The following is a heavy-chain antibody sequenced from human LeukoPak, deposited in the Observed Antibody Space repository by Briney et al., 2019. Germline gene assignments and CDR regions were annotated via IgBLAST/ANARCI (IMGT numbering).Heavy chain of an antibody. Sequence: GGSLRLSCVVSGFSFSSYAMAWVRQAPGRGLEWVSSISAGGRTYYADSGKGRFTISRDNSKETVFLQMNSLRAEDTAHYYCAKGKVNHDGAFDFWGQGTTVTVSS. CDR3: AKGKVNHDGAFDF. CDR1: GFSFSSYA. J-gene: IGHJ3*01. CDR2: ISAGGRT. V-gene: IGHV3-23*01. D-gene: IGHD3-16*01.